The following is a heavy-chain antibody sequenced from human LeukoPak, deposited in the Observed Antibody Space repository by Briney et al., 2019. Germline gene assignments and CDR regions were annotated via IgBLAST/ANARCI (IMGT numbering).Heavy chain of an antibody. D-gene: IGHD1-26*01. CDR3: AREVGGTFYYYGMDV. CDR2: ISSSSSYI. CDR1: GFTFSNAW. J-gene: IGHJ6*02. V-gene: IGHV3-21*01. Sequence: KSGGSLRLSCAASGFTFSNAWMNWVRQAPGKGLEWVSSISSSSSYIYYADSEKGRFTISRDSAKNSLYLQINSLRAEDTAVYYCAREVGGTFYYYGMDVWGQGTTVTVSS.